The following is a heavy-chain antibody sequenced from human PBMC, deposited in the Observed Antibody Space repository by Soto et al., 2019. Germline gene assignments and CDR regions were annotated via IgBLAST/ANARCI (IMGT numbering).Heavy chain of an antibody. V-gene: IGHV1-69*12. D-gene: IGHD2-15*01. CDR1: GGTFGSYA. CDR2: IIPIFGTA. J-gene: IGHJ4*02. CDR3: ARGATYCSGGSCYLYFDY. Sequence: QVQLVQSGAEVKKPGSSVKVSCKASGGTFGSYAISWVRQAPGQGLEWMGGIIPIFGTANYAQKFQGRVTITADESTSTAYMELSSLRSEDTAVYYCARGATYCSGGSCYLYFDYWGQGTLVTVSS.